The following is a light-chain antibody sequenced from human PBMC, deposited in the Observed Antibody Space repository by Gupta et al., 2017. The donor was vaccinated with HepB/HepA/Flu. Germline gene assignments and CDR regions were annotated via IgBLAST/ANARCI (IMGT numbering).Light chain of an antibody. CDR2: GAS. V-gene: IGKV3-15*01. CDR3: QQDNTWRGG. CDR1: QSVSSN. Sequence: EIVMTQSPATLPVSPGERATLSCRASQSVSSNLACYQQKPGQAPRLLIYGASTRATGIPARFSGSASEIEFTLTISILQSEDFAVYYCQQDNTWRGGFGHGTRVDIK. J-gene: IGKJ3*01.